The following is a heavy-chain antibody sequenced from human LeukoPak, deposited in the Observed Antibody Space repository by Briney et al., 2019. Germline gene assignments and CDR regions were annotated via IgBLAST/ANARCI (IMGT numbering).Heavy chain of an antibody. CDR3: AKRGSSWYADY. D-gene: IGHD6-13*01. V-gene: IGHV3-11*01. CDR2: ISSSGSTT. J-gene: IGHJ4*02. Sequence: PGGSLRLSCAASGFTFSDYYMFWIRQAPGKGLEWVSYISSSGSTTYYADSVKGRFTSSRDNAKNSLYLQMSSLRAEDTAVYYCAKRGSSWYADYWGQGTLVTVSS. CDR1: GFTFSDYY.